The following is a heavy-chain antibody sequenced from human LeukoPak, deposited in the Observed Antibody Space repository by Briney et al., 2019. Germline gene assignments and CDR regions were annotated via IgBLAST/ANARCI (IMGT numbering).Heavy chain of an antibody. CDR1: GFTFSSYE. Sequence: PGGSLRLSCAASGFTFSSYEMNWVRQAPGKGLEWISYITSSGSNIYYVDSVKGRFTISRDNAKNSLFLQMNSLRAEDTAVYYCARYRWELPSSYDAFDIWGQGTMVTVSS. J-gene: IGHJ3*02. V-gene: IGHV3-48*03. CDR2: ITSSGSNI. CDR3: ARYRWELPSSYDAFDI. D-gene: IGHD1-26*01.